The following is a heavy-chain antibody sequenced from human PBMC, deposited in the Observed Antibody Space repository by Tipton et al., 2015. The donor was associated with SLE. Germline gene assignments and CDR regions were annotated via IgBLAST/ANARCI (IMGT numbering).Heavy chain of an antibody. CDR1: GGSISSSSYY. CDR3: ARGRAAAALYYYYYYMDV. D-gene: IGHD6-13*01. V-gene: IGHV4-39*07. Sequence: LRLSCTVSGGSISSSSYYWGWIRQPPGKGLEWIGSIYYSGSTYYNPSLKSRVTISVDTSKNQFSLKLSSVTAADTAVYYCARGRAAAALYYYYYYMDVWGKGTTVTVSS. J-gene: IGHJ6*03. CDR2: IYYSGST.